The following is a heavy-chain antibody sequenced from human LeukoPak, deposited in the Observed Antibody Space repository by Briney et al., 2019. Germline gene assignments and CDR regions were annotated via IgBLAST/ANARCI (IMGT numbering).Heavy chain of an antibody. CDR2: IYHSGST. CDR1: GYSISSGYY. CDR3: ARSVSSSWNQGYYYYYMDV. J-gene: IGHJ6*03. D-gene: IGHD6-13*01. Sequence: SETLSLTCTVSGYSISSGYYWGWIRQPPGKGLEWIGSIYHSGSTYYNPSLKSRVTISVDTSKNQFSLKLSSVTAADTAVYYCARSVSSSWNQGYYYYYMDVWGKGTTVTISS. V-gene: IGHV4-38-2*02.